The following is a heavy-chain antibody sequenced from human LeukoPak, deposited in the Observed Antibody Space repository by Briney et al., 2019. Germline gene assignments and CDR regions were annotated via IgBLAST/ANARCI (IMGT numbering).Heavy chain of an antibody. D-gene: IGHD5-18*01. CDR1: GGSISSSSYY. V-gene: IGHV4-39*01. J-gene: IGHJ4*02. CDR2: IYYGGST. CDR3: ARSLRGYSYGWYCFDY. Sequence: SETLSLTCTVSGGSISSSSYYWGWIRQPPGKGLEWIGSIYYGGSTYYNPSLKSRVTISVDTSKNQFSLKLSSVTAADTAVYYCARSLRGYSYGWYCFDYWGQGTLVTVSS.